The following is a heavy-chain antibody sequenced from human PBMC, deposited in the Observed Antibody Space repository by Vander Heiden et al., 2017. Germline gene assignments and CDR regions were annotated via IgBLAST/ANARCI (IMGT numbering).Heavy chain of an antibody. Sequence: EVQLVESGGGLVQPGGSLRLSCAASGFAFSTYSMNWVRQAPGKGLEWVSYIRSDSSTIYYADSVKGRFTISRDNAKNSLYLQMNSLRDEDTAVYYCARALCSDSSCQFPSDYWGQGTLVTVSS. D-gene: IGHD2-15*01. CDR1: GFAFSTYS. CDR2: IRSDSSTI. CDR3: ARALCSDSSCQFPSDY. J-gene: IGHJ4*02. V-gene: IGHV3-48*02.